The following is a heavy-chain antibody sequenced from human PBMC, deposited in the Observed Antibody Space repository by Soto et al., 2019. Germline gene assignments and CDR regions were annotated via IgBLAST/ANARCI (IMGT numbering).Heavy chain of an antibody. CDR2: ISGSGGST. V-gene: IGHV3-23*01. CDR3: AKDRVAPIAAAGTFDAFDI. J-gene: IGHJ3*02. Sequence: GGSLRLSCAASGFTFSSYAMSWVRPAPGKGLEWVSAISGSGGSTYYADSVKGRFTISRDNSKNTLYLQMNSLRAEDTAVYYCAKDRVAPIAAAGTFDAFDIWGQGTMVTVSS. CDR1: GFTFSSYA. D-gene: IGHD6-13*01.